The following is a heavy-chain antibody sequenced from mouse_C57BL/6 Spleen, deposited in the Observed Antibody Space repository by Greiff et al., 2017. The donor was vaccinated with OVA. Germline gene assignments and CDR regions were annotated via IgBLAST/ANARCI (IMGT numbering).Heavy chain of an antibody. CDR1: GFTFSSYG. CDR3: ARQATTVVASFDY. Sequence: VQLQQSGGDLVKPGGSLKLSCAASGFTFSSYGMSWVRQTPDKRLEWVATISSGGSYTYYPDSVKGRFTISRDNAKNTLYLQMSSLKSEDTAMYYCARQATTVVASFDYWGQGTTLTVSS. D-gene: IGHD1-1*01. CDR2: ISSGGSYT. J-gene: IGHJ2*01. V-gene: IGHV5-6*01.